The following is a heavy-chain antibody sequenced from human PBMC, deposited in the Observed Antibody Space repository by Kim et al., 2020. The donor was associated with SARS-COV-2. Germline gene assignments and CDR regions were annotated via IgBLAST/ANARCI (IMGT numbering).Heavy chain of an antibody. J-gene: IGHJ4*02. CDR2: ISGSGGST. CDR3: AKESESSRYQLLWNNFDY. CDR1: GFTFSSYA. D-gene: IGHD2-2*01. Sequence: GGSLRLSCAASGFTFSSYAMSWVRQAPGKGLEWVSAISGSGGSTYYADSVKGRFTISRDNSKNTLYLQMNSLRAEDTAVYYCAKESESSRYQLLWNNFDYWGQGTLVTVSS. V-gene: IGHV3-23*01.